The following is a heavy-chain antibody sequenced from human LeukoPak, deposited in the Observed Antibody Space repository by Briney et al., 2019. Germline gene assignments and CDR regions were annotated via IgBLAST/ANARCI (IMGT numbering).Heavy chain of an antibody. CDR2: ISSSSSYI. Sequence: GGSLRLSCAASGFTFSSYSMNWVRQAPGKGLEWVSSISSSSSYIYYADSVKGRFTISRDNAKNSLYLQMNSLRAEDTAVYYCARDRDYGGNSGAPWFDPWGQGTLVTVSS. V-gene: IGHV3-21*01. CDR1: GFTFSSYS. CDR3: ARDRDYGGNSGAPWFDP. D-gene: IGHD4-23*01. J-gene: IGHJ5*02.